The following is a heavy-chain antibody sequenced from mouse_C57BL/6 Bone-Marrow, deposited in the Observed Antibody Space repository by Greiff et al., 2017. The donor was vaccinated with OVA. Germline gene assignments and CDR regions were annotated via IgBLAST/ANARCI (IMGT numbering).Heavy chain of an antibody. J-gene: IGHJ4*01. CDR1: GYTFTDYN. CDR3: ARGNGPLYYYAMDY. Sequence: EVKLQQSGPELVKPGASVKMSCKASGYTFTDYNMHWVKQSHGKSLEWIGYINPNNGGTSYNQKFKGKATLTVNKSSSTAYMELRSLTSEDSAVYYCARGNGPLYYYAMDYWGQGTSVTVSS. V-gene: IGHV1-22*01. CDR2: INPNNGGT. D-gene: IGHD1-1*01.